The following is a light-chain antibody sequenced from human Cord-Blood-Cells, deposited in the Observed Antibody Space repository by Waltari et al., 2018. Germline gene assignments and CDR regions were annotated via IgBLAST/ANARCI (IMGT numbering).Light chain of an antibody. CDR2: EGS. Sequence: FALTQPASVSGSPGQSITISGTGTTMDVGGFNLFSWYQQHPGKAPKLRIYEGSKRPSGVSNRFSGSKSGNTASLTISGLQAEDEADYYCCSYAGSSTFVVFGGGTKLTVL. V-gene: IGLV2-23*03. CDR3: CSYAGSSTFVV. J-gene: IGLJ2*01. CDR1: TMDVGGFNL.